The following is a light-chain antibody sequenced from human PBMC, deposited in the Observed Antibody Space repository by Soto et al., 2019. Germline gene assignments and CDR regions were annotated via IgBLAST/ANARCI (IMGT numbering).Light chain of an antibody. J-gene: IGKJ2*01. CDR1: QSVSSY. CDR2: DAS. CDR3: QQRS. V-gene: IGKV3-11*01. Sequence: EIGLTQSPATLSLSPGERATLSCRASQSVSSYLAWYQQKPGQAPRLLIYDASNRATGIPARFSGSGSGTDFTLTISSLEPEDFAVYYCQQRSFGQGTKLEIK.